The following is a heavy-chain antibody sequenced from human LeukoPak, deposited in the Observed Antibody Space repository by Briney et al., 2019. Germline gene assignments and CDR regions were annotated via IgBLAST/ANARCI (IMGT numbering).Heavy chain of an antibody. D-gene: IGHD6-19*01. CDR3: AILDPLIAVAEDAFDI. J-gene: IGHJ3*02. V-gene: IGHV3-74*01. CDR2: INSDGSST. CDR1: GFTFSSYW. Sequence: GVSLRLSCAASGFTFSSYWMHWVRQAPGKGLVWVSRINSDGSSTSYADSVKGRFTISRDNAKNTLYLQMNSLRAEDTAVYYCAILDPLIAVAEDAFDIWGQGTMVTVSS.